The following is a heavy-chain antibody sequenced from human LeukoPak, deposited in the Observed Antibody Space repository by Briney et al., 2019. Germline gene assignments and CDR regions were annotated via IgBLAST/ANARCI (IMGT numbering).Heavy chain of an antibody. V-gene: IGHV3-23*01. CDR1: GFTFSSYA. CDR3: AKDRGGYDSFDY. CDR2: INGGGVNT. Sequence: PGGSLRLSCAASGFTFSSYAMSWVRQAPGKGLEWVSTINGGGVNTHYADSVGGRFTISRVNSKNTLFLQMNSLRDEDTAVYYCAKDRGGYDSFDYWGQGTLVTVSS. J-gene: IGHJ4*02. D-gene: IGHD5-12*01.